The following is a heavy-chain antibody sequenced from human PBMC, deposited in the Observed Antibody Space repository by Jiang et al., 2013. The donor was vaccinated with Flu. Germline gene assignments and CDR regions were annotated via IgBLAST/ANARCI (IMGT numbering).Heavy chain of an antibody. V-gene: IGHV4-39*01. CDR1: GGSISSSSYY. CDR2: IYYSGST. J-gene: IGHJ4*02. D-gene: IGHD3-22*01. Sequence: SGGSISSSSYYWGWIRQPPGKGLEWIGSIYYSGSTYYNPSLKSRVTISVDTSKNQFSLKLSSVTAADTAVYYCARHRGAGLYDSSGLFDYWGQGTLVTVSS. CDR3: ARHRGAGLYDSSGLFDY.